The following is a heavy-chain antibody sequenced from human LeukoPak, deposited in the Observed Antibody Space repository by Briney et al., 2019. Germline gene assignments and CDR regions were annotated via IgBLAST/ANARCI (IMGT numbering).Heavy chain of an antibody. CDR3: AKDSHSYYYGSGSYFDY. Sequence: GGSLRLPCAASGFTFRNYGMHWVRQAPGKGLEWVAIISYDGSNEYYADSVKGRFTISRDNSRNTLYLQMNSLRAEDTAVYYCAKDSHSYYYGSGSYFDYWGQGTLVTVSS. J-gene: IGHJ4*02. D-gene: IGHD3-10*01. V-gene: IGHV3-30*18. CDR2: ISYDGSNE. CDR1: GFTFRNYG.